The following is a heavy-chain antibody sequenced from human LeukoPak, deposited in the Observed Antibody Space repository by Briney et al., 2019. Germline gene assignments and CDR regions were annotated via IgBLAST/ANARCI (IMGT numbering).Heavy chain of an antibody. V-gene: IGHV4-59*01. CDR3: AREVPGYYGSGAYHIVGTYFDY. CDR1: GDSISNYY. J-gene: IGHJ4*02. CDR2: IYYSGIT. D-gene: IGHD3-10*01. Sequence: SETLSLTCTVSGDSISNYYWSWIRQPPGKGLEWIGYIYYSGITNYNPSLKSRVTISVDTSKNQFSLKLSSVTAADTAVYYCAREVPGYYGSGAYHIVGTYFDYWGQGTLVTVSS.